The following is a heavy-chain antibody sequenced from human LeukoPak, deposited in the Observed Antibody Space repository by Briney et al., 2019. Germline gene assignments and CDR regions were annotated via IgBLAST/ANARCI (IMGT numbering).Heavy chain of an antibody. CDR2: IYYSGST. CDR3: ARVATMVRGSNGMDV. J-gene: IGHJ6*04. D-gene: IGHD3-10*01. CDR1: GGSISNYY. Sequence: PSETLSLTCTVSGGSISNYYWTWIRQPPGKGLEWIGYIYYSGSTNYNPSLRSRANISVDTSKKQFSLNLSSVTAADTALYYCARVATMVRGSNGMDVWGKGTTVTVSS. V-gene: IGHV4-59*01.